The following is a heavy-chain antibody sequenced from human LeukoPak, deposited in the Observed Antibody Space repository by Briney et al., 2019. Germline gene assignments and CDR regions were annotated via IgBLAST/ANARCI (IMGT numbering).Heavy chain of an antibody. CDR2: IKQDGSEK. Sequence: GGSLRLSCAASGSTFSSYWMSWVRQAPGKGLEWVANIKQDGSEKYYVDSVKGRFTISRDNAKNSLYLQMNSLRAEDTAVYYCARAPLSTTPYSSGWSFDYWGQGTLVTVSS. CDR1: GSTFSSYW. J-gene: IGHJ4*02. CDR3: ARAPLSTTPYSSGWSFDY. V-gene: IGHV3-7*01. D-gene: IGHD6-19*01.